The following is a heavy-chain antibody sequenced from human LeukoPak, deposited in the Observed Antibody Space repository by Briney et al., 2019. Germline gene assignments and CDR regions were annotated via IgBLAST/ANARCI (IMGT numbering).Heavy chain of an antibody. CDR1: GGSISSALYH. V-gene: IGHV4-39*01. Sequence: SETLSLTCTVSGGSISSALYHWGWIRQPPAKNLEWLGSGYYTGSTHNNPSLKSRVTISVDTSKNQFSLNLSSVTAADTAVYYCARQEIGLRSFDPWGQGTLVTVSS. D-gene: IGHD3/OR15-3a*01. J-gene: IGHJ5*02. CDR3: ARQEIGLRSFDP. CDR2: GYYTGST.